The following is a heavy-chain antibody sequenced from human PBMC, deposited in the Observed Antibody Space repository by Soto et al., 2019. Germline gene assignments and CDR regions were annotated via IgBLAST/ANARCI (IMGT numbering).Heavy chain of an antibody. D-gene: IGHD6-13*01. Sequence: QLGGSLRLSCAASGFTFNNYVMSWVRQAPGKGLKWVSAITNSCDSTYYADSVKGRFTISRDNSKNTLYLQMNSLRAEDTAVYYCARRGPGTYFDYWGQGTLVTVSS. J-gene: IGHJ4*02. CDR1: GFTFNNYV. V-gene: IGHV3-23*01. CDR2: ITNSCDST. CDR3: ARRGPGTYFDY.